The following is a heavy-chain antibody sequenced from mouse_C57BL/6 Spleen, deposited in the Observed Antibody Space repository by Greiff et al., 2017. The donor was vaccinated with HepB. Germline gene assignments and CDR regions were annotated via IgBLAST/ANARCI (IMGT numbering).Heavy chain of an antibody. V-gene: IGHV5-16*01. CDR2: INYDGSST. CDR1: GFTFSDYY. D-gene: IGHD1-1*01. Sequence: EVQLVESEGGLVQPGSSMKLSCTASGFTFSDYYMAWVRQVPEKGLEWVANINYDGSSTYYLDSLKSRFIISRDNAKNILYLQMSSLKSEDTATYYCAREDYGSRRYFDVWGTGTTVTVSS. J-gene: IGHJ1*03. CDR3: AREDYGSRRYFDV.